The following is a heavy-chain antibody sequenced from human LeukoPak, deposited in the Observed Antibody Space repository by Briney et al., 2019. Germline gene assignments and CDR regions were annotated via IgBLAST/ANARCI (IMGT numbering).Heavy chain of an antibody. CDR2: ISGGGDKA. Sequence: PGGSLRLSCAASGFTFSTYAINWVRQAPGKGLQWVSGISGGGDKAYYADSVNGRFTISRDNSKNTVSLQMSSLRAGDTALYYCVKDLALAGTGGGFDVWGQGTRVAVSS. CDR3: VKDLALAGTGGGFDV. D-gene: IGHD6-19*01. CDR1: GFTFSTYA. V-gene: IGHV3-23*01. J-gene: IGHJ3*01.